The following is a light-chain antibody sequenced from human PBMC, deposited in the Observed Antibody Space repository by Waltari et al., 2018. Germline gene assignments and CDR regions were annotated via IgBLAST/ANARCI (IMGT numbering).Light chain of an antibody. J-gene: IGKJ1*01. CDR1: QSMSSN. Sequence: EIVMTQSPATLSVSPVDRASLSCRASQSMSSNLAWYQQKPGQAPRLLIYDASTRANGIPARFSGSGSGKEFTRTISSLQSEDFAVYYCQQYNDWLTWTFGQGAKVEIK. CDR2: DAS. CDR3: QQYNDWLTWT. V-gene: IGKV3-15*01.